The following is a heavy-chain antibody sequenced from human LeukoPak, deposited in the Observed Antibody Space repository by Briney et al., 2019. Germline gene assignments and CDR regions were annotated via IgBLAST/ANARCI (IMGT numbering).Heavy chain of an antibody. CDR3: ARDLYYYDSSGYYPDAFDI. CDR2: INPNSGGT. V-gene: IGHV1-2*02. CDR1: GYTFTGYY. D-gene: IGHD3-22*01. J-gene: IGHJ3*02. Sequence: ASVKVSCKASGYTFTGYYMHWVRQAPGQGLEWMGWINPNSGGTNYAQKFQGRVTMTRDTSISTAYMELSRLRSDDTAVYYCARDLYYYDSSGYYPDAFDIWGQGTMVTVSS.